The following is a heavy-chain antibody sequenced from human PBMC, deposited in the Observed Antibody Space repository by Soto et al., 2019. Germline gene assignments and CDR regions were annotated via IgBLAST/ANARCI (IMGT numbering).Heavy chain of an antibody. J-gene: IGHJ5*02. V-gene: IGHV3-23*01. Sequence: EVELLESGGALVRPGGSLRLSCGGSGFTFGIDDMSWVRRAPGKGLEWVLTIGASDKSTYYADSVKGPFTFSRDNSKNTLSLQMTPLRVEDTAIYHCAQMSRPLKLRRVSFRPWGQGTLVTVSS. CDR1: GFTFGIDD. CDR3: AQMSRPLKLRRVSFRP. CDR2: IGASDKST. D-gene: IGHD1-7*01.